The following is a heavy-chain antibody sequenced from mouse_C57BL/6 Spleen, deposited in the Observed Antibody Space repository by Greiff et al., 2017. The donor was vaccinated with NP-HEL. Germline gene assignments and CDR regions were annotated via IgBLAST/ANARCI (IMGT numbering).Heavy chain of an antibody. V-gene: IGHV1-54*01. CDR3: ARTELGRFAY. Sequence: QVQLQQSGAELVRPGTSVKVSCKASGYAFTNYLIEWVKQRPGQGLEWIGVINPGSGGTNYNEKFKGKATLTADKSSSTAYMQLSSLTSEDSAVYFCARTELGRFAYWGQGTLVTVSA. CDR2: INPGSGGT. J-gene: IGHJ3*01. D-gene: IGHD4-1*01. CDR1: GYAFTNYL.